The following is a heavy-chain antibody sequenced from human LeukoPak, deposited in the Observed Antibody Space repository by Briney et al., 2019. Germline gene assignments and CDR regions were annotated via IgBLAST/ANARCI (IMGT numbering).Heavy chain of an antibody. CDR1: GGSISSSSYY. J-gene: IGHJ3*02. V-gene: IGHV4-39*01. D-gene: IGHD3-10*01. Sequence: SKTLSLTCTVSGGSISSSSYYWGWIRQPPGKGLEWIGSIYYSGSTYYNPSLKSRVTISVDTSKNQFSLKLSSVTAADTAVYYCAGTMVRGTRGAFDIWGQGTMVTVSS. CDR2: IYYSGST. CDR3: AGTMVRGTRGAFDI.